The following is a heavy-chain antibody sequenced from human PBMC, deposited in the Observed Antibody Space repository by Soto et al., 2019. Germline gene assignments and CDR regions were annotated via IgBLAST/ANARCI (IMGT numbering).Heavy chain of an antibody. J-gene: IGHJ6*02. D-gene: IGHD4-17*01. V-gene: IGHV4-61*01. Sequence: VQLQESGPGLVKPSETLSLTCTVSGGSVSSGSYYWSWIRQPPGKGLEWIGYIYYSGSTNYNPSLKSRVTISVDTSKNQFSLKLSSVTAADTAVYYCARDRTTTVAPDYYYYYGMDVWGQGTTVTVSS. CDR2: IYYSGST. CDR3: ARDRTTTVAPDYYYYYGMDV. CDR1: GGSVSSGSYY.